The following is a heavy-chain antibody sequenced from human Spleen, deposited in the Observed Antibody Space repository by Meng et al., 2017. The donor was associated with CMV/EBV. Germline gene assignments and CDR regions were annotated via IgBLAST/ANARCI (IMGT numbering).Heavy chain of an antibody. D-gene: IGHD3-10*01. V-gene: IGHV3-48*04. CDR3: ARDKSVDSYYYGSSADGPDY. CDR1: GFTFSSYS. CDR2: ISSSSSTI. J-gene: IGHJ4*02. Sequence: GGSLRLSCAASGFTFSSYSMNWVRQAPGKGLEWVSYISSSSSTIYYSDSVKGRFTISTDNAKNTLYLQMNSLRAEDTAVYYCARDKSVDSYYYGSSADGPDYWGQGTLVTVSS.